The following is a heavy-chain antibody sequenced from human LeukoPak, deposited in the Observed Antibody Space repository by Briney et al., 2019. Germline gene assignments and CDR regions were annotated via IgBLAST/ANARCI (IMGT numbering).Heavy chain of an antibody. CDR2: IHYSATT. Sequence: SETLSLTCTVSGGSLSSYFWNWIRQPPGKGLEWIGYIHYSATTNYNPSLKSRVTISLDTSKNQFSLKLSSVTAADTAVYYCARSRGGFGDYGSWFDPWGQGTLVTVSS. CDR3: ARSRGGFGDYGSWFDP. D-gene: IGHD4-17*01. CDR1: GGSLSSYF. V-gene: IGHV4-59*01. J-gene: IGHJ5*02.